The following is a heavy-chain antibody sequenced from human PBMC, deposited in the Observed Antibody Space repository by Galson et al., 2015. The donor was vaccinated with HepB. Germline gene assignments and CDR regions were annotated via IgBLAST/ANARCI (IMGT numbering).Heavy chain of an antibody. CDR2: TYYRSKWYN. V-gene: IGHV6-1*01. CDR1: GDSVSSNSAA. J-gene: IGHJ5*02. D-gene: IGHD1-26*01. Sequence: CAISGDSVSSNSAAWNWIRQSPSRGLEWLGRTYYRSKWYNDYAVSVKSRITINPDTSKNQFSLQLNSVTPEGTAVYYCARTRLVGATIVDWFDPWGQGTLVTVSS. CDR3: ARTRLVGATIVDWFDP.